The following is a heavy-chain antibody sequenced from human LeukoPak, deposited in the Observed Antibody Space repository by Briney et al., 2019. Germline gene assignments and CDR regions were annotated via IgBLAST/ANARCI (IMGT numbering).Heavy chain of an antibody. CDR3: ARDHETSTWGRSGSYYEGDY. D-gene: IGHD1-26*01. Sequence: GASVKVSCKASGYTFTGYYMHWVRQAPGQGLEWMGWINPNSGGTNYAQKFQGRVTMTRDTSISTAYMELSRLRSDDTAVYYCARDHETSTWGRSGSYYEGDYWGQGTLVTVSS. V-gene: IGHV1-2*02. CDR1: GYTFTGYY. CDR2: INPNSGGT. J-gene: IGHJ4*02.